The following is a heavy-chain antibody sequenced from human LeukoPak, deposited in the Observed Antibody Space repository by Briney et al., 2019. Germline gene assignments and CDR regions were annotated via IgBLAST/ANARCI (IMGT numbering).Heavy chain of an antibody. Sequence: GGSLRLSCAASGFTFSSYSVNWVRQAPGKGREWVSSISSSSSYIYYADSVKGRFTISRDNAKNSLYLQMNSLTAEDTAVYYCARGITIFGVVTRPYYFDYWGQGTLVTVSS. J-gene: IGHJ4*02. CDR3: ARGITIFGVVTRPYYFDY. CDR2: ISSSSSYI. V-gene: IGHV3-21*01. CDR1: GFTFSSYS. D-gene: IGHD3-3*01.